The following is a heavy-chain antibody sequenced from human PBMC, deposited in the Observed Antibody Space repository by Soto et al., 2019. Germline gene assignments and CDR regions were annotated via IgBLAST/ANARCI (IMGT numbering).Heavy chain of an antibody. J-gene: IGHJ4*02. D-gene: IGHD6-6*01. V-gene: IGHV4-59*12. CDR2: IYYSGST. CDR3: ARVRGSSVLFDY. CDR1: GGSISSYY. Sequence: PSETLSLTCTVSGGSISSYYWSWIRQPPGKGLEWIGYIYYSGSTNYNPSLKSRVTISVDTSKNQFSLKLGSVTAADTAVYYCARVRGSSVLFDYWGQGTLVTVSS.